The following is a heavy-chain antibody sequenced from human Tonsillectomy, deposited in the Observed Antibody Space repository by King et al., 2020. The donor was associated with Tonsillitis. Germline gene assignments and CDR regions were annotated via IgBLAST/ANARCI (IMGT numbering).Heavy chain of an antibody. CDR1: GFTVSSNY. D-gene: IGHD3-22*01. J-gene: IGHJ4*02. Sequence: QLVQSGGGLIQPGGSLRLSCAASGFTVSSNYMSWVRQAPGKGLEWVSVIYSGGSTYYADSVKGRFTISRDNSKNTLYLQMNSLRAEDTAVYYCARSAYYYDSSGYPPYYFDYWGQGTLVTVSS. CDR2: IYSGGST. CDR3: ARSAYYYDSSGYPPYYFDY. V-gene: IGHV3-53*01.